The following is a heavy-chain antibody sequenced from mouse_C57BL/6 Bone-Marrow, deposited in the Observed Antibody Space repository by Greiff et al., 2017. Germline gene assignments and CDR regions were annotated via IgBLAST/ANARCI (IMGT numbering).Heavy chain of an antibody. D-gene: IGHD3-3*01. CDR3: VRGGGPGTGYFDD. V-gene: IGHV10-3*01. CDR2: ISSKSSNYAT. Sequence: DVMLVESGGGLVQPKGSLKLSCAASGFTFNTYAMHWVRQAPGKGLEWVARISSKSSNYATYYAVYVKDTFTISRGDSQSMLYLQMSNLKTEDTAMYYCVRGGGPGTGYFDDWGKGTTLTVSS. CDR1: GFTFNTYA. J-gene: IGHJ2*01.